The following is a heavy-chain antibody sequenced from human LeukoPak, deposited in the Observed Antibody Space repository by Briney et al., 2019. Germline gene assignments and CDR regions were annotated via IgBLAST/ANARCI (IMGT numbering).Heavy chain of an antibody. V-gene: IGHV7-4-1*02. J-gene: IGHJ4*02. CDR3: ARDTPDDLGTSIDY. Sequence: ASVTVSCKASGYTFTSYAMNWVRQAPGQGLEWMGWINTNTGNPTYAQGFTGRFVFSLDTSVSTAYLQISSLKAEDTAVYYCARDTPDDLGTSIDYWGQGTLVTVSS. CDR2: INTNTGNP. D-gene: IGHD1-1*01. CDR1: GYTFTSYA.